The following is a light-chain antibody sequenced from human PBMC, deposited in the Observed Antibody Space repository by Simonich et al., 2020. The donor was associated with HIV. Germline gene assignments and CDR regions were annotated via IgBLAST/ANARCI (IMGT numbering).Light chain of an antibody. V-gene: IGKV1-17*03. CDR3: QQYYSTPRT. Sequence: DIQMTQSPSAMSASVGDRVTITCRASQAISNSLAWFQQKPGKVPKRLIYAASSLQSGVPSRFSGSGSGTDFTLTISSLQAEDVAVYYCQQYYSTPRTFGQGTKVEIK. CDR1: QAISNS. CDR2: AAS. J-gene: IGKJ1*01.